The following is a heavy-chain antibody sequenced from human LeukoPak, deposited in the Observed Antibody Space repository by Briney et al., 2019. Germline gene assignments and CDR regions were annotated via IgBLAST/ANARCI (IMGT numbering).Heavy chain of an antibody. V-gene: IGHV4-59*12. CDR2: IYYIGST. CDR3: ARGQMAAIY. Sequence: SETLSLTCTVSGGSISSYYWSWIRQVPGKGLEWIAYIYYIGSTDYNPSLKSRVTISVDTSKNQFSLNVSSVTAADTAVYYCARGQMAAIYWGQGTLVTVSS. CDR1: GGSISSYY. J-gene: IGHJ4*02. D-gene: IGHD5-24*01.